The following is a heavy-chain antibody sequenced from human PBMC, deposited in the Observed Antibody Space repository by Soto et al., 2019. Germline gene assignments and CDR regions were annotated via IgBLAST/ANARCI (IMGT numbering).Heavy chain of an antibody. CDR3: ARVMGQQLAFDY. CDR2: ISSSSSYI. D-gene: IGHD6-13*01. CDR1: GFTFSSYS. V-gene: IGHV3-21*01. Sequence: GGSLRLSCAASGFTFSSYSMNWVRQAPGKGLEWVSSISSSSSYIYYADSVKGRFTISRDNAKNSLYLQMNSLRAEDTAVYYCARVMGQQLAFDYWGQGTLVTVSS. J-gene: IGHJ4*02.